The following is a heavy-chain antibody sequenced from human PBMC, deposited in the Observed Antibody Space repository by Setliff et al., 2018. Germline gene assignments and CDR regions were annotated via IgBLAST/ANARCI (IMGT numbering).Heavy chain of an antibody. V-gene: IGHV4-38-2*02. Sequence: SETLSLTCTVSGGSISSGNYWGWIRQPPGKGLEWIGSISHSGSAYYNPSLKSRVTISLDMSKNQFSLKLSSVTAADTAMYYCARHVLSRGTYPRPCDSWGQGTRVTSPQ. CDR1: GGSISSGNY. CDR3: ARHVLSRGTYPRPCDS. J-gene: IGHJ4*02. CDR2: ISHSGSA. D-gene: IGHD1-26*01.